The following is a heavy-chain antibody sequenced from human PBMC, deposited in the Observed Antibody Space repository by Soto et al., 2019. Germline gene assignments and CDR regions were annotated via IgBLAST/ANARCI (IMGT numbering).Heavy chain of an antibody. CDR3: AKASAYGSGSLDY. Sequence: GESLKLSCVASGFPFSGYAMTWVRQAPGKGLEWVLLISGRGGGTYYADSLKGRFTISRDNSKNRLYLQMNSLRAEDTAIYYCAKASAYGSGSLDYWGQGALVTVSS. CDR2: ISGRGGGT. V-gene: IGHV3-23*01. CDR1: GFPFSGYA. J-gene: IGHJ4*02. D-gene: IGHD3-10*01.